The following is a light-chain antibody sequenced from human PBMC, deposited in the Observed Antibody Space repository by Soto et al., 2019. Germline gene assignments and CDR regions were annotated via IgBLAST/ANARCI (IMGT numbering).Light chain of an antibody. V-gene: IGKV3-20*01. CDR1: QSVDSNF. CDR3: QQYGRSPLLYA. Sequence: EIVLTQSPGTLSLSPGERATLSCRASQSVDSNFLAWYQQKPGQAPRLLVYGSSTRAAGVPDRFSGRGSGTDFPLTISRLEPEDFAVYYCQQYGRSPLLYAFGQGTKLGVK. J-gene: IGKJ2*01. CDR2: GSS.